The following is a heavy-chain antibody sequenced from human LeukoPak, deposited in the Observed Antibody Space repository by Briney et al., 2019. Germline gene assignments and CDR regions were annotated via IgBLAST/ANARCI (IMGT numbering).Heavy chain of an antibody. D-gene: IGHD3-22*01. CDR3: AKVKWRYYDSSGHYFDY. CDR1: GFTFSSYA. J-gene: IGHJ4*02. CDR2: ISGSGGST. V-gene: IGHV3-23*01. Sequence: GGSLRLSCAASGFTFSSYAMSWVRQAPGKGLEWVSAISGSGGSTYYADSVKGRFTISRDNSKNTLYLQMNSLRAEDTAVYYCAKVKWRYYDSSGHYFDYWGQGTLVTVSS.